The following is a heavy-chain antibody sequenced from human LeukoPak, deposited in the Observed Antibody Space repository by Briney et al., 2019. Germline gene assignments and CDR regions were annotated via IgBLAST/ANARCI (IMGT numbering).Heavy chain of an antibody. CDR3: AKDRGPLSYYFDY. Sequence: GRSLRLSCAASGFTFSSYGMHWVRQAPGKGLEWVAIISYDGSNKYYADSVKRRFTISRDNSKNTLYLQMNSLRAEDTAVYYCAKDRGPLSYYFDYWGQGTLVTVSS. D-gene: IGHD3-10*01. J-gene: IGHJ4*02. CDR2: ISYDGSNK. CDR1: GFTFSSYG. V-gene: IGHV3-30*18.